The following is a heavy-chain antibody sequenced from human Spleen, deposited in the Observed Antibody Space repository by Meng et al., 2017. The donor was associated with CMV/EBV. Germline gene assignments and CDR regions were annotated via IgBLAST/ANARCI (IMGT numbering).Heavy chain of an antibody. Sequence: VQLQQWGAGLLKPSETLSLTGAVYGGSFSGYYWSWIRQPPGKGLEWIGEINHSGSTNYNPSLKSRVTISVDTSKNQFSLKLSSVTAADTAVYYCARVVTALWGYYFDYWGQGTLVTVSS. CDR1: GGSFSGYY. V-gene: IGHV4-34*01. D-gene: IGHD2-21*02. J-gene: IGHJ4*02. CDR3: ARVVTALWGYYFDY. CDR2: INHSGST.